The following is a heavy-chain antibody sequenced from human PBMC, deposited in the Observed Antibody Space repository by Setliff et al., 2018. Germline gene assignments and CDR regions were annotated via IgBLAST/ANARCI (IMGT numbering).Heavy chain of an antibody. CDR3: ARFGGSCSSSSCYASDL. D-gene: IGHD2-2*01. V-gene: IGHV1-46*01. CDR2: INPSGGYA. J-gene: IGHJ3*01. CDR1: GYTFTDYP. Sequence: ASVKVSCKASGYTFTDYPITWVRQAPGQGLEWMGIINPSGGYANYAQKFQGRVTMTTDTSTGTGYMELRSLRSDDTAVYFCARFGGSCSSSSCYASDLWGQGTMVTVSS.